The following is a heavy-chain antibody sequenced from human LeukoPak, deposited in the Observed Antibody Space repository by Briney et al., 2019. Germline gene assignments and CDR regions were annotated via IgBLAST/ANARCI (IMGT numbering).Heavy chain of an antibody. CDR2: VSGNGGST. V-gene: IGHV3-23*01. CDR3: AKPLIVVVPAAIPWFDP. D-gene: IGHD2-2*01. CDR1: GFTFSSSA. Sequence: GGSLRLSCAASGFTFSSSAMSWVRQAPGKGLEWVSAVSGNGGSTYYADSVKGRFTISRDNSKNTLYLQMNRLRAEDTAVYYCAKPLIVVVPAAIPWFDPWGQGTLVTVSS. J-gene: IGHJ5*02.